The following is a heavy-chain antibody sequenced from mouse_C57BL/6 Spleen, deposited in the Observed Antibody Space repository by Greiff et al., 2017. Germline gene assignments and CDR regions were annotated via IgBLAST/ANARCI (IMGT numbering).Heavy chain of an antibody. CDR2: INPGSGGT. CDR3: AMRWDGTVDY. V-gene: IGHV1-54*01. CDR1: GYAFTNYL. J-gene: IGHJ2*01. Sequence: VQLQQSGAELVRPGTSVKVSCKASGYAFTNYLIEWVKQRPGQGLEWIGVINPGSGGTNYNEKFKGKATLTADKSSSTAYMQLSSLTSEDSAVYFCAMRWDGTVDYGGQGTTLTVSS. D-gene: IGHD4-1*01.